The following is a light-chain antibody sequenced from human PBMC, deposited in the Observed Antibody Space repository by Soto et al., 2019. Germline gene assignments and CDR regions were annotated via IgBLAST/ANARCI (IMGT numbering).Light chain of an antibody. CDR1: DSDVGSHHL. Sequence: QSVLTQPASVSGSPGQSITISCTGTDSDVGSHHLVSWYQQYPGKAPKLIIFEANKRPSGVSSRFSGSKSGSTASLTISGLQAEDEADYYCCSNAGSSTYVFGSGTKVTVL. V-gene: IGLV2-23*01. J-gene: IGLJ1*01. CDR3: CSNAGSSTYV. CDR2: EAN.